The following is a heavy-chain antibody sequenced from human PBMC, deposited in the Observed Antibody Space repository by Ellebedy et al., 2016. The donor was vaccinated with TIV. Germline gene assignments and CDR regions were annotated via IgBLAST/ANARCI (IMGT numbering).Heavy chain of an antibody. Sequence: AASVKVSCKASGYTFTSFGITWVRHAPGQGPEWMGWIGTYSGHTNYARKFQGRVTMTPDTFTSTAYMELRSLTSDDTAVYYCARDFHCTSNNCYERPSLYYFDSWGQGTLVTVSS. CDR3: ARDFHCTSNNCYERPSLYYFDS. CDR2: IGTYSGHT. V-gene: IGHV1-18*01. CDR1: GYTFTSFG. D-gene: IGHD2-2*01. J-gene: IGHJ4*02.